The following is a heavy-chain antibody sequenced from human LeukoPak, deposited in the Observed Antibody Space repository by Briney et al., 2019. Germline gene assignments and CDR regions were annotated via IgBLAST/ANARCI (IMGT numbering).Heavy chain of an antibody. D-gene: IGHD1-20*01. CDR2: MYQSGCT. CDR1: DGSISSSSYY. J-gene: IGHJ5*02. V-gene: IGHV4-39*01. Sequence: SETLSLPCTVSDGSISSSSYYWAWIRQPPGKGLERIGSMYQSGCTYYNPFRNSGVTIPIDTSKYQFSLKLSSVTAADTAVYYCARLLYNWNYCLDPWGQGTLVTVSS. CDR3: ARLLYNWNYCLDP.